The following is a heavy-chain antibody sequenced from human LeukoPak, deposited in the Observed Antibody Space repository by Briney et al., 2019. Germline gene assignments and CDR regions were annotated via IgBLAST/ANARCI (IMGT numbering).Heavy chain of an antibody. CDR2: INPNSGGT. Sequence: ASVKVSCKASGYTFTGYYIHWVRQAPGQGLEWMGWINPNSGGTNYAQKFQGRATMTRDTSISTAYMELSRLRSDDTAVYYCARIRASGIAGGDWFDPWGQGTLVTVSS. CDR1: GYTFTGYY. J-gene: IGHJ5*02. V-gene: IGHV1-2*02. D-gene: IGHD6-13*01. CDR3: ARIRASGIAGGDWFDP.